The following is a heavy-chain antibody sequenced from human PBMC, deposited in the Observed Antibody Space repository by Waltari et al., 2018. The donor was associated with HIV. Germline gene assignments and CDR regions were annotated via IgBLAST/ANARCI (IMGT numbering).Heavy chain of an antibody. CDR2: ISASGRST. CDR3: AKYPGYGSGSFYNFDY. CDR1: FSSYG. D-gene: IGHD3-10*01. J-gene: IGHJ4*02. Sequence: FSSYGMSWVRQAPGKGLEWVSGISASGRSTYYADSVKGRFIISRDNSKDTLYLQMNSLSAEDTAIYYCAKYPGYGSGSFYNFDYWGQGTLVTVSS. V-gene: IGHV3-23*01.